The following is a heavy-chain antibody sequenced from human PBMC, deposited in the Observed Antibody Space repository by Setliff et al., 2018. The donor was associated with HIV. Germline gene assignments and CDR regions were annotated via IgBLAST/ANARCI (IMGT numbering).Heavy chain of an antibody. CDR2: ITSNSGRI. V-gene: IGHV3-9*01. Sequence: PGGSLRLSCAASGFTFDEYAMHWVRQAPGKGLEWVSGITSNSGRIGYADSIKGRFTISRDNAKDSMFLQMNSLRGEDTAVYYCATNFLYDILTGYFPYQFDQWGQGTLVTVSS. CDR3: ATNFLYDILTGYFPYQFDQ. J-gene: IGHJ4*02. CDR1: GFTFDEYA. D-gene: IGHD3-9*01.